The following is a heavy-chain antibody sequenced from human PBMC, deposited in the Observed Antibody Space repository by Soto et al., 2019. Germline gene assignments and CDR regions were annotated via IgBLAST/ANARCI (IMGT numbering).Heavy chain of an antibody. Sequence: GGSLRLSCAASGFTFSSYAMHWVRQAPGKGLEWVAVISYDGSNKYYADSVKGRFTISRDNSKNTLYLQMNSLRAEDTAVYYCARDQRPVYYDILTGYDAFDIWGQGTMVTVSS. CDR3: ARDQRPVYYDILTGYDAFDI. CDR2: ISYDGSNK. V-gene: IGHV3-30*04. CDR1: GFTFSSYA. J-gene: IGHJ3*02. D-gene: IGHD3-9*01.